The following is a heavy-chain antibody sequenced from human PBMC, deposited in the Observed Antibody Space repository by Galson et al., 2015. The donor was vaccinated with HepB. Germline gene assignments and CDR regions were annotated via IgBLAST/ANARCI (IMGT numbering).Heavy chain of an antibody. CDR2: IYYSGST. D-gene: IGHD6-6*01. J-gene: IGHJ4*02. Sequence: SEPLSLTCTVSGGSISSYYWSWIRQPPGKGLEWIGYIYYSGSTNYNPSLKSRVTISVDTSKNQFSLKLSSVTAADTAVYYCARETYTIAARRPYFDYWGQGTLVTVSS. V-gene: IGHV4-59*01. CDR1: GGSISSYY. CDR3: ARETYTIAARRPYFDY.